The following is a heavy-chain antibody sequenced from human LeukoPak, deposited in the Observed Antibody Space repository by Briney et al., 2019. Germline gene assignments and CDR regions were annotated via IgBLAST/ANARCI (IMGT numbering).Heavy chain of an antibody. V-gene: IGHV3-23*01. CDR1: GFTFSSYA. CDR3: AKSRSLRGIAVAGNLNYFDY. Sequence: GGSLRLSCAASGFTFSSYAMSWVRQAPGKGLEWVSAISGSGGSTYYADSVKGRFTISRDNSKNTLYLQMNSLRAEDMALYYCAKSRSLRGIAVAGNLNYFDYWGQGTLVTVSS. J-gene: IGHJ4*02. D-gene: IGHD6-19*01. CDR2: ISGSGGST.